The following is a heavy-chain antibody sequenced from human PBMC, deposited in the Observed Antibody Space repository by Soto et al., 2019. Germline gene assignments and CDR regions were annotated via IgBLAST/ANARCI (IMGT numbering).Heavy chain of an antibody. CDR3: ARASQPYRGFYYFYGMDV. CDR1: GYTFTGYY. CDR2: INPNSGGT. J-gene: IGHJ6*04. Sequence: ASVKVSCKASGYTFTGYYMHWVRQAPGQGLEWMGWINPNSGGTNYAQKFQGRVTMTRDTSISTAYMELSRLRSDDTAVYYCARASQPYRGFYYFYGMDVWGKGTTVTVSS. V-gene: IGHV1-2*02.